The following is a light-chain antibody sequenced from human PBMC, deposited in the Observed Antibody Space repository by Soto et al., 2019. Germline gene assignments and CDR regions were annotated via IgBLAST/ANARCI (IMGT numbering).Light chain of an antibody. V-gene: IGKV3-20*01. CDR2: DAS. CDR1: QLVSSSY. J-gene: IGKJ4*01. Sequence: EIVLTQSPGTLSLSPGERAILSCSASQLVSSSYLAWYQQKPGQAPRLLIYDASSRATGIPDRFSGSESRTDCTLSISRLEPEDFALYYCQQYGSTPLTFGGGTKGQIK. CDR3: QQYGSTPLT.